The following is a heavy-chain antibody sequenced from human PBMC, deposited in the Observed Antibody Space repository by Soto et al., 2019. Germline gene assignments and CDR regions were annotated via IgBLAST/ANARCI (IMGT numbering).Heavy chain of an antibody. V-gene: IGHV4-34*01. D-gene: IGHD6-6*01. J-gene: IGHJ4*02. CDR1: GGSFSGYY. CDR3: ARDVSSSYYLDY. Sequence: SETLSLTCAVYGGSFSGYYWSWIRQPPGKGLEWIGEINHSGSTNYNPSLKSRVTISVDTSKNQFSLKLSSVTAADTAVYYCARDVSSSYYLDYWGQGTLVTVS. CDR2: INHSGST.